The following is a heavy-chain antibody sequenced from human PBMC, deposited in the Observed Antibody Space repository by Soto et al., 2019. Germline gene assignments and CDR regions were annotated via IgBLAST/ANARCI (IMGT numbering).Heavy chain of an antibody. D-gene: IGHD3-10*01. Sequence: HLQLQESGPGLVKPSATLSLTCTVSDDSITSGAYYWGLIRQPPGKGLQWIGSIQYRGSTYSNPSLRSRVTMSLATSKNQFSLRLTSVTAADTAVYFCAGIFWFGDLLFDYWGQGTLVTVSS. CDR1: DDSITSGAYY. CDR3: AGIFWFGDLLFDY. J-gene: IGHJ4*02. CDR2: IQYRGST. V-gene: IGHV4-39*01.